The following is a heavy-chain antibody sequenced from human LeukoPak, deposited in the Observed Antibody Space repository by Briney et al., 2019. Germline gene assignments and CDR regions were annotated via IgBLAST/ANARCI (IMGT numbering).Heavy chain of an antibody. V-gene: IGHV4-39*01. CDR2: IYHTGST. J-gene: IGHJ4*02. CDR1: GGSISSSNYY. Sequence: PSETLSLTCTVSGGSISSSNYYRGWIRQPPGKGLEGIGGIYHTGSTHYNPSLKRRVTISVDTPKNQLSLRLSSVTAAPTALYSCTLGGKLDYWGQGILVTVSS. CDR3: TLGGKLDY. D-gene: IGHD3-10*01.